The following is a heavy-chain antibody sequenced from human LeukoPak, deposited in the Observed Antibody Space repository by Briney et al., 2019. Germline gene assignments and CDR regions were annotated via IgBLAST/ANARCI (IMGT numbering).Heavy chain of an antibody. J-gene: IGHJ5*02. Sequence: ASVKVSCKASGYTFTSYGISWVRQAPGQGLEWMGWISAYNGNTNYAQKLQGRVTMTTDTSTSTAYMELRSLRSADTAVYYCARVIVGATANWFDPWGQGTLVTVSS. V-gene: IGHV1-18*01. CDR3: ARVIVGATANWFDP. D-gene: IGHD1-26*01. CDR1: GYTFTSYG. CDR2: ISAYNGNT.